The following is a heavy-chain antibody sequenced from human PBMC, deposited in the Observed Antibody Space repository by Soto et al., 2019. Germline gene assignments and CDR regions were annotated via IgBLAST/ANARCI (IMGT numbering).Heavy chain of an antibody. V-gene: IGHV3-21*06. CDR1: GFTFSSCT. J-gene: IGHJ6*02. Sequence: EVHLVESGGGLVKPGGSLRLSCAVSGFTFSSCTMNWVRQAPGKGLEWVSSISPSSGHIYYADSVKGRFTISRDNAKNSLFLQMNSLRGEGTAVYYCSGCSGGACHKNYGMDVWGQGTTVTVSS. CDR3: SGCSGGACHKNYGMDV. D-gene: IGHD2-15*01. CDR2: ISPSSGHI.